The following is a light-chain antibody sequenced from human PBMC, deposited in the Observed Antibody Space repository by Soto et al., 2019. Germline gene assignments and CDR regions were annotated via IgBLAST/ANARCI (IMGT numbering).Light chain of an antibody. Sequence: DIQMTQSPSTLSASVGDRVTITCRASQSISSWLAWYQQKPGKAPKRLIYAASSLQSGVPSRFSGSGSGTEFTLTISSLQPEDFATYYCLQHNSYPRVTFGGGTKVDIK. V-gene: IGKV1-5*01. CDR2: AAS. CDR3: LQHNSYPRVT. J-gene: IGKJ4*01. CDR1: QSISSW.